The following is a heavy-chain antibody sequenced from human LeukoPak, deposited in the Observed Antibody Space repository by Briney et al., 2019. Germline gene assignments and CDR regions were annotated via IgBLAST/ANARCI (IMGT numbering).Heavy chain of an antibody. J-gene: IGHJ4*02. D-gene: IGHD3-22*01. Sequence: GASVKVSCKASGYTFTSYGISWVRQAPGQGLEWMGWISAYNGNTNYAQKLQGRVTMTTDTSTSTDYMELRSLRSDDTAVYYCARGRGYYDSSGYYYFDYWGQGTLVTVSS. V-gene: IGHV1-18*01. CDR1: GYTFTSYG. CDR2: ISAYNGNT. CDR3: ARGRGYYDSSGYYYFDY.